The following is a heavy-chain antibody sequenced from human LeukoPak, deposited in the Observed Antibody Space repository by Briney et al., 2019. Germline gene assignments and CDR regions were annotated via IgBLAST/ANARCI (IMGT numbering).Heavy chain of an antibody. D-gene: IGHD3-16*02. CDR2: INHSGST. V-gene: IGHV4-34*01. Sequence: PSETLSLTCTVSGGSISSYYWSWIRQPPGKGLEWIGEINHSGSTNYNPSLKSRVTISVDTSKNQFSLKLSSVTAADTAVYYCARGYDYVWGSYRSYFDYWGQGTLVTVSS. J-gene: IGHJ4*02. CDR3: ARGYDYVWGSYRSYFDY. CDR1: GGSISSYY.